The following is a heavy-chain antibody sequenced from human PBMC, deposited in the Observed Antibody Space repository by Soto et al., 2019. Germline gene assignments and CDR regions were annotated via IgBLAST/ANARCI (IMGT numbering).Heavy chain of an antibody. CDR2: ISWNSGSI. V-gene: IGHV3-9*01. Sequence: PGGSLRLSCAASGFTFYDYAMHCVRQAPGKGLEWVSGISWNSGSIGYADSVKGRFTISRDNAKNSLYLQMNSLRAEDTALYYCAKSMVIADAFDIWGQGTMVTVSS. J-gene: IGHJ3*02. CDR1: GFTFYDYA. D-gene: IGHD2-21*01. CDR3: AKSMVIADAFDI.